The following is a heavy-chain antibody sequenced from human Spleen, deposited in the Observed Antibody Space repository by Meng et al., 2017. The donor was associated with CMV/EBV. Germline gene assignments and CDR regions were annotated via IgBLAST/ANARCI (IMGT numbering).Heavy chain of an antibody. CDR1: GFTFSSYN. J-gene: IGHJ6*02. CDR2: INSRSSFI. V-gene: IGHV3-21*01. CDR3: AREAGDGMDV. Sequence: GGSLRLSCAASGFTFSSYNMNWVRQAPGKGLEWVSSINSRSSFIYYADSVKGRFTISRDNAKKSLYLQMNSLRAEDTAVYYCAREAGDGMDVWGQGTTVTVSS.